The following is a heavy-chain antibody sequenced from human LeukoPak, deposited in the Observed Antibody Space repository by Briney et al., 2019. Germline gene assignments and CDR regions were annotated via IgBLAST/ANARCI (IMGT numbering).Heavy chain of an antibody. J-gene: IGHJ5*02. CDR3: ASLAAADPPEVWFDP. V-gene: IGHV4-34*01. CDR2: INHSGST. CDR1: GGSFSGYY. Sequence: SETLSLTSAVYGGSFSGYYWSWIRQPPGKGLEWIGEINHSGSTNYNPSLKSRVTISVDTSKNQFSLKLSSVTAADTAVYYCASLAAADPPEVWFDPWGQGTLVTVSS. D-gene: IGHD6-13*01.